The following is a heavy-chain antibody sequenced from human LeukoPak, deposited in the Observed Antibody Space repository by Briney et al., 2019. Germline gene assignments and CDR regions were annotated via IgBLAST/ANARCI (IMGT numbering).Heavy chain of an antibody. J-gene: IGHJ3*02. Sequence: GGSLRHSCAASGFNVSSNYMSWVRQAPGKGVELVSVIYSDGSTYYADSVKGRFTISRHNSKNTLYLQMNSLRAEDTAVYYCARSSSRYYYDSSGYDAFDIWSQGTMVTVSS. CDR3: ARSSSRYYYDSSGYDAFDI. V-gene: IGHV3-53*04. D-gene: IGHD3-22*01. CDR2: IYSDGST. CDR1: GFNVSSNY.